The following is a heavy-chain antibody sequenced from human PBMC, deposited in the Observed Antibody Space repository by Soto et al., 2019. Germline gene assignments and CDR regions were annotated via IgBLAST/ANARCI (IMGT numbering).Heavy chain of an antibody. J-gene: IGHJ4*02. V-gene: IGHV3-48*02. CDR3: ARNLGGYYDSGSYSGPAYFDY. Sequence: PGGSLRLSCAASGFTFSSYSMNWVRQAPGKGLEWVSYISSSSSTIYYADSVKGRFTISRDNAKNSLYLQMNSLRDEDTAVYYCARNLGGYYDSGSYSGPAYFDYWGQGTLVTVSS. CDR1: GFTFSSYS. D-gene: IGHD3-10*01. CDR2: ISSSSSTI.